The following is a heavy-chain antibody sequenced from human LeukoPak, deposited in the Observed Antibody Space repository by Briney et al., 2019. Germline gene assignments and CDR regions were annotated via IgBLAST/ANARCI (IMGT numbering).Heavy chain of an antibody. D-gene: IGHD6-13*01. CDR1: GGSISSYY. J-gene: IGHJ6*03. CDR2: IYYSGST. CDR3: ARVRHAGYYYYYMDV. Sequence: PSETLSLTCTVSGGSISSYYWSWIRQPPGKGLEWIGYIYYSGSTNYNPSLKSRVTISVDTSKNQFSLKLSSVTAADTAVYYCARVRHAGYYYYYMDVWGKGTTVTISS. V-gene: IGHV4-59*01.